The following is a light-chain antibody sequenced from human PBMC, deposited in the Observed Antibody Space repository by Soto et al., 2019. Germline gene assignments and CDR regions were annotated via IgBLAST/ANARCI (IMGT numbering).Light chain of an antibody. CDR3: SSYTSSSTLYV. CDR2: EVS. V-gene: IGLV2-14*01. Sequence: QSALSQPASVSGCPGHSITISCTGTTSDVGGYNYVCWYQQHPGNAPKLMIYEVSNRPSGVSNRFSGSKSGTTASLTISGLQPEDEADYYCSSYTSSSTLYVFGTGTKVTV. CDR1: TSDVGGYNY. J-gene: IGLJ1*01.